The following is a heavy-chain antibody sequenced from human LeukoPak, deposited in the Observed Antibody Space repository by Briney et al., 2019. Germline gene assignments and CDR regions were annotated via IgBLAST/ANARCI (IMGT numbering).Heavy chain of an antibody. V-gene: IGHV3-30-3*01. CDR1: GFTFTRYD. J-gene: IGHJ4*02. CDR3: VLGHYGGLFDN. D-gene: IGHD4-23*01. CDR2: ISSDESNK. Sequence: PGRSLRLSCAASGFTFTRYDMHWVRQAPGKGLEWVAVISSDESNKDYANSVKGRFTIARDNSQNTLFVQMNSLRVEDTAVYYCVLGHYGGLFDNWGQGALVTVSS.